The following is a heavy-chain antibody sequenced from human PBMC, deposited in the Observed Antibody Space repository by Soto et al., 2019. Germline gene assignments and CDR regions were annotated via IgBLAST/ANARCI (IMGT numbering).Heavy chain of an antibody. D-gene: IGHD1-26*01. CDR3: ARYRGRGGSYDAFDI. V-gene: IGHV3-64*01. Sequence: GGSLRFSCAASGFTFSSYAMHWVRQAPGKGLEYVSAISSNGGSTYYANSVKGRFTISRDNSKNTLYLQMGSLRAEDMAVYYCARYRGRGGSYDAFDIWGQGTMVTVSS. J-gene: IGHJ3*02. CDR1: GFTFSSYA. CDR2: ISSNGGST.